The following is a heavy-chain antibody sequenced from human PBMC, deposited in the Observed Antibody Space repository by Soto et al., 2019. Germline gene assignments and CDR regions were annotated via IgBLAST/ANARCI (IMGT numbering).Heavy chain of an antibody. CDR1: GFTFSSYG. J-gene: IGHJ6*02. CDR3: AKDGGYCSSTSCYPGSYYYSGMDV. V-gene: IGHV3-30*18. D-gene: IGHD2-2*01. CDR2: MSYDGSNK. Sequence: GGSLRLSCTASGFTFSSYGMHWVRQAPGKGLEWVAVMSYDGSNKYYEDSVKSRFTISRVNSKNTQYLQMNSLRADDTAAYYYAKDGGYCSSTSCYPGSYYYSGMDVWGQGTTVTVSS.